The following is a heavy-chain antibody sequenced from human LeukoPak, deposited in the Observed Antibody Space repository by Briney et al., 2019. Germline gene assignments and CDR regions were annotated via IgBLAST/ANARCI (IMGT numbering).Heavy chain of an antibody. D-gene: IGHD2-15*01. CDR1: GGSISSSSYY. Sequence: SETLSLTCTVSGGSISSSSYYWGWIRQPPGKGLECIGSISYSGSTYYNPSLKGRVTISVDTSKNQFSLKLSSVTAADTAVYYCARASCSSGGSCYSYEVDYWGQGTLVTVSS. J-gene: IGHJ4*02. CDR3: ARASCSSGGSCYSYEVDY. CDR2: ISYSGST. V-gene: IGHV4-39*07.